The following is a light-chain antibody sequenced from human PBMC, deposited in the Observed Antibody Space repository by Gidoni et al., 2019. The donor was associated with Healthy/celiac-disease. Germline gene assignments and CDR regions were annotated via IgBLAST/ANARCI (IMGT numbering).Light chain of an antibody. CDR3: QQSYSTPELT. CDR1: QSISSY. J-gene: IGKJ4*01. V-gene: IGKV1-39*01. CDR2: AAS. Sequence: DIQMPQSPSSLSASVGDRVTITCRASQSISSYLHWYQQKPGKAPKLLIYAASSLQSGGPSRFSGSGSGTDFTLTISSLQPEDVATYYCQQSYSTPELTFGGGTKVEIK.